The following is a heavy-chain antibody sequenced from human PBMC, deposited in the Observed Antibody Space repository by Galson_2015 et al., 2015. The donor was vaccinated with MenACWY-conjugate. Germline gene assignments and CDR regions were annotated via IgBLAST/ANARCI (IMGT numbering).Heavy chain of an antibody. D-gene: IGHD3-22*01. CDR3: ARHWTYYYDSSVYSDY. V-gene: IGHV5-51*01. CDR1: GYSFPNYW. J-gene: IGHJ4*02. CDR2: IHPTDSDT. Sequence: QSGAEVKKPGESLTISCKCSGYSFPNYWIGWVRQMPGKGLEWMGIIHPTDSDTRYSPSFQGQVTMSADKSISTAYLQWSSLKASDTAIYYCARHWTYYYDSSVYSDYWGQGTLVTVSS.